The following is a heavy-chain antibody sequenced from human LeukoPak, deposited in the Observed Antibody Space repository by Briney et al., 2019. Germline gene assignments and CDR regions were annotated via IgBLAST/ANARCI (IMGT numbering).Heavy chain of an antibody. CDR1: GGTFSSYA. D-gene: IGHD6-19*01. Sequence: SVRVSCKASGGTFSSYAISWVRQAPGQGLEWMGGIIPIFGTANYAQKFQGRVTITTDESTSTAYMELSSLRSEDTAVYYCARTSIDSSGWYYYMDVWGKGTTVTVSS. J-gene: IGHJ6*03. CDR3: ARTSIDSSGWYYYMDV. V-gene: IGHV1-69*05. CDR2: IIPIFGTA.